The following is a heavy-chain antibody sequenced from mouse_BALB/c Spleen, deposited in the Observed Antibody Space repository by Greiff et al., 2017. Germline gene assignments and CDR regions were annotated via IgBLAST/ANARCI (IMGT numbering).Heavy chain of an antibody. V-gene: IGHV7-1*02. CDR2: SRNKANDYTT. CDR3: ARRGYGNSFAY. J-gene: IGHJ3*01. Sequence: DVKLVESGGGLVQPGGSLRLSCATSGFTFSDFYMEWVRQPPGKRLEWIAASRNKANDYTTEYSASVKGRFIVSRDTSQSILYLQMNALRAEDTAIYYCARRGYGNSFAYWGQGTLVTVSA. D-gene: IGHD2-10*02. CDR1: GFTFSDFY.